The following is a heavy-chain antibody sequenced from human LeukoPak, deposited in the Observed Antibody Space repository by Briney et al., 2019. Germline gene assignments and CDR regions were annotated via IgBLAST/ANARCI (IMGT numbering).Heavy chain of an antibody. CDR1: GYTFTSYA. V-gene: IGHV1-69*06. Sequence: GASVKVSCKASGYTFTSYAINWVRQAPGQGLEWMGGIIPIFGTTNHAQKFQGRVRITADKSTSTAYMELSSLRSEDTAVYYCARPRFPYYRLSGADYQYMDVWGKGTTVTVSS. CDR2: IIPIFGTT. CDR3: ARPRFPYYRLSGADYQYMDV. D-gene: IGHD2/OR15-2a*01. J-gene: IGHJ6*03.